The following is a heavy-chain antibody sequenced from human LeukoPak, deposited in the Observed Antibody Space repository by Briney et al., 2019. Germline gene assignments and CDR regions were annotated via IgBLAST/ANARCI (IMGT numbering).Heavy chain of an antibody. V-gene: IGHV3-74*01. Sequence: GGSLRLSCAASGFTFSSYWMHWVRQAPGKGLVWVSRINSDGSSTSYADSVKGRFTISRDNAKNTLYLQMNSLRAEDTAVYYCARDFVEGDTAMGGNAFDIWGQGTMVTVSS. J-gene: IGHJ3*02. CDR3: ARDFVEGDTAMGGNAFDI. CDR1: GFTFSSYW. CDR2: INSDGSST. D-gene: IGHD5-18*01.